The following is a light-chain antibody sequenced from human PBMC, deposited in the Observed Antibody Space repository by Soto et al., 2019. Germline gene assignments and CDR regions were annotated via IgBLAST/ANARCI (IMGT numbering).Light chain of an antibody. V-gene: IGLV2-14*01. J-gene: IGLJ1*01. CDR3: SSYTSSSNSRV. CDR1: SSDVGGYNY. CDR2: DVS. Sequence: QSALTQPASVSGSPGQSITISCTGTSSDVGGYNYVSWYQQHPGKAPKPMIYDVSNRPSGVSNRFSGSKSGNTASLTISGFQAEDEADYYCSSYTSSSNSRVFGTGTKVTV.